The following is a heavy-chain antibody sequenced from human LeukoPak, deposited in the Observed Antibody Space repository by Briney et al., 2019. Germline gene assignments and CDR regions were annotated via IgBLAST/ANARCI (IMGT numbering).Heavy chain of an antibody. CDR1: GGSFSGYY. CDR2: INHSGST. CDR3: ARGTPRVAVAGRHYYYYGMDV. V-gene: IGHV4-34*01. D-gene: IGHD6-19*01. J-gene: IGHJ6*04. Sequence: SETLSLTCAVYGGSFSGYYWSWIRQPPGKGLEWIGEINHSGSTNYNPSLKSRVTISVDTSKNQFSLKLSSVTAADTAVYYCARGTPRVAVAGRHYYYYGMDVWGKGTTVTVSS.